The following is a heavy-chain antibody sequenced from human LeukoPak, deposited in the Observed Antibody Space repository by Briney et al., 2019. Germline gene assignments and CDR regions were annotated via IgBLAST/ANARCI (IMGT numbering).Heavy chain of an antibody. CDR2: IKEDGSET. CDR3: VRGGSYTFDP. Sequence: GGSLRLSCSASGFTLSHYWMTWVRQAPGKGLEWVASIKEDGSETSYVDSVKGRFTISRDNAKNSVYLQMNSLGGEDKAVYYCVRGGSYTFDPWGQGILVTVCS. D-gene: IGHD1-26*01. CDR1: GFTLSHYW. J-gene: IGHJ5*02. V-gene: IGHV3-7*01.